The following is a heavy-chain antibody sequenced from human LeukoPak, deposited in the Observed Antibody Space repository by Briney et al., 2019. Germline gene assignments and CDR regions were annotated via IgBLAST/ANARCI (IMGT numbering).Heavy chain of an antibody. V-gene: IGHV4-34*01. CDR2: INHSGGT. Sequence: SETLSLTCAVYGGSFSGYSWNWIRQPPGKGLEWLGGINHSGGTNYNPSLPSRVTILVDTSKKQFSLTLSSVTAADTAVYYCARLRARIVAVTDLSVSTFVPRPNWFDPWGQGTLVTVSS. CDR1: GGSFSGYS. CDR3: ARLRARIVAVTDLSVSTFVPRPNWFDP. D-gene: IGHD2-21*02. J-gene: IGHJ5*02.